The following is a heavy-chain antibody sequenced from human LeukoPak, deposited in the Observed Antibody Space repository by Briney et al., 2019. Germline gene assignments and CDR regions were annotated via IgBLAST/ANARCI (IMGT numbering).Heavy chain of an antibody. D-gene: IGHD5-12*01. Sequence: APVKVSCKASGYTFTSYGISWVRQAPGQGLEWMGWISAYNGNTNYAQKLQGRVTMTTDTSTSTAYMELRSLRSDDTAVYYCARGVGYSGYELYGMDVWGQGTTVTVSS. J-gene: IGHJ6*02. CDR2: ISAYNGNT. V-gene: IGHV1-18*01. CDR3: ARGVGYSGYELYGMDV. CDR1: GYTFTSYG.